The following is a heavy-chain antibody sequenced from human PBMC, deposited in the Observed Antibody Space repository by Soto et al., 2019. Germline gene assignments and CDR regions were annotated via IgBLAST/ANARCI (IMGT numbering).Heavy chain of an antibody. CDR2: ISSGSSYI. D-gene: IGHD3-22*01. V-gene: IGHV3-21*02. Sequence: DVQLEESGGGLVKPGGSLRLSCVASEFTFSVYSMNWVRQAPGKGLEWVSSISSGSSYIYYADSVKGRFTIARDNDKSAVFVLMNRLSVAVTAVYYCTMDRVMIWGGYYPYYGMAVWGQGTTVHVSP. J-gene: IGHJ6*01. CDR3: TMDRVMIWGGYYPYYGMAV. CDR1: EFTFSVYS.